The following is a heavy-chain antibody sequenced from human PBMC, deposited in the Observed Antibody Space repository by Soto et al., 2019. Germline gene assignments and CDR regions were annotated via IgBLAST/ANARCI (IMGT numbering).Heavy chain of an antibody. CDR1: GGTFSSYA. V-gene: IGHV1-69*13. J-gene: IGHJ3*02. Sequence: ASVKASCKASGGTFSSYAISWVRQAPGQGLEWMGGIIPIFGTANYAQKFQGRVTITADESTSTAYMELSSLRSEDTAVYYCARHDSSGYYKKPHAFDIWGQGTMVTVSS. CDR2: IIPIFGTA. CDR3: ARHDSSGYYKKPHAFDI. D-gene: IGHD3-22*01.